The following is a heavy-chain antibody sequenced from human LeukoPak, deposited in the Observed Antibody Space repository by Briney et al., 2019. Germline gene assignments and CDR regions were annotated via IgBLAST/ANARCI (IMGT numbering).Heavy chain of an antibody. Sequence: PGGSLRLSCAASGFTFSSYAMSWVRQAPGKGLEWVSAISGSGGSTYYADSVKGRFTISRENSKNTLYLQMNSLRAEDTAVYYCAKDFFYYDSSGYYPGIGVDYWGQGTLVTVYS. CDR3: AKDFFYYDSSGYYPGIGVDY. CDR2: ISGSGGST. CDR1: GFTFSSYA. V-gene: IGHV3-23*01. J-gene: IGHJ4*02. D-gene: IGHD3-22*01.